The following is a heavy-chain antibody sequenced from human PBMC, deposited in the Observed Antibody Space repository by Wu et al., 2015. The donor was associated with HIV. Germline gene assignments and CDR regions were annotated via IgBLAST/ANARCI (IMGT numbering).Heavy chain of an antibody. CDR1: GYSISSGYY. CDR3: ARHARQPSTIFGAGGAFDI. CDR2: IYHSGST. Sequence: QVQLQESGPRTGRSLPETLSLTCAVSGYSISSGYYWGWIRQPPGKGLEWIGSIYHSGSTYYNPSLKSRVTISVDTSKNQFSLKLSSVTAADTAVYYCARHARQPSTIFGAGGAFDIWGQGTMVTVSS. V-gene: IGHV4-38-2*01. D-gene: IGHD3-9*01. J-gene: IGHJ3*02.